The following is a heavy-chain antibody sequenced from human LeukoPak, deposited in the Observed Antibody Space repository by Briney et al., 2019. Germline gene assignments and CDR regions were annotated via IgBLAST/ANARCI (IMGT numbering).Heavy chain of an antibody. Sequence: ASVKVSCKASGYTFTGYYVHWVRQAPGQGLEWMGRINPNSGGTNYAQKFQGRVTMTRDTSISTAYMELSRLRSDDTAVYYCARDSLEWLSFDYWGQGTLVTVSS. D-gene: IGHD3-3*01. CDR3: ARDSLEWLSFDY. CDR1: GYTFTGYY. V-gene: IGHV1-2*06. CDR2: INPNSGGT. J-gene: IGHJ4*02.